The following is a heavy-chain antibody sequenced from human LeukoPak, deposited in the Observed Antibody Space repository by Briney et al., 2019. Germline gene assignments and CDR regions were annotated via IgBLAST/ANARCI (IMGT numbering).Heavy chain of an antibody. CDR2: IRYDGSNK. Sequence: GGSLRLSCAASGFTFSSYGMHWVRQAPGKGLEWVAFIRYDGSNKYYADSVKGRFTISRDNSKNTLYLQMNSLRAEDTAVYYCAKDPLDTNTYHQLLTYGCFDYWGQGTLVTVSS. J-gene: IGHJ4*02. D-gene: IGHD2-2*01. CDR1: GFTFSSYG. V-gene: IGHV3-30*02. CDR3: AKDPLDTNTYHQLLTYGCFDY.